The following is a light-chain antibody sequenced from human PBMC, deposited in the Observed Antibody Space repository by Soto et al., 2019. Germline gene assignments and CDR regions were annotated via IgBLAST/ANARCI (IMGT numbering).Light chain of an antibody. Sequence: AIRMTQSPSSLSASTGDRVTITCRASQGISSYLAWYQQKPGKAPKLLIYAASTLQSGVPSRFSGSGSGTDFTLTISCLQSEDFATYYCQQLNGSPWTFGQGTKVDIK. CDR3: QQLNGSPWT. CDR1: QGISSY. V-gene: IGKV1-8*01. CDR2: AAS. J-gene: IGKJ1*01.